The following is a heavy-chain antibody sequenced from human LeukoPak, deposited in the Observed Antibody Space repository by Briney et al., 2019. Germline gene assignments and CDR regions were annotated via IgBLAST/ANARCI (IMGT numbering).Heavy chain of an antibody. Sequence: SETLSLTCTVSGGSISSSSYYWGWIRQPPGKGLEWIGSIYYSGSTYYNPSLKSRVTISVDTSKNQFSLKLSSVTAADTAVYYCASPVAAAGQYYFDYWGQGTLVTVSS. D-gene: IGHD6-13*01. J-gene: IGHJ4*02. CDR3: ASPVAAAGQYYFDY. CDR1: GGSISSSSYY. CDR2: IYYSGST. V-gene: IGHV4-39*01.